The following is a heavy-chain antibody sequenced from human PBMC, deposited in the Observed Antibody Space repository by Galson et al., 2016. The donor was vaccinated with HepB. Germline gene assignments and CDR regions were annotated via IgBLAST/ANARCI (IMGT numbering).Heavy chain of an antibody. CDR2: IRSTGTTI. J-gene: IGHJ3*02. D-gene: IGHD2-21*01. Sequence: SLRLSCAASGFTFSDHYMTWIRQAPGKGLEWVSYIRSTGTTIKYAESVKGRFTISRDNAKNSVYLQMNSLRAEDTAVYYCVRGDIDSTDAFDIWGQGTMVTVSS. CDR3: VRGDIDSTDAFDI. V-gene: IGHV3-11*01. CDR1: GFTFSDHY.